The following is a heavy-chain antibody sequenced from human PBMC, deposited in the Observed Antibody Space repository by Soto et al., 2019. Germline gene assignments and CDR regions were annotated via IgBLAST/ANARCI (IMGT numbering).Heavy chain of an antibody. CDR2: INPNSGGT. V-gene: IGHV1-2*02. J-gene: IGHJ3*02. D-gene: IGHD3-22*01. Sequence: GASVKVSCKASGYTFTGYYMHWVRQAPGQGLEWMGWINPNSGGTNYAQKLQGRVTMTTDTSTSTAYMELRSLRSDDTAVYYCARGYYYDSSGSDAFDIWGQGTMVTVSS. CDR1: GYTFTGYY. CDR3: ARGYYYDSSGSDAFDI.